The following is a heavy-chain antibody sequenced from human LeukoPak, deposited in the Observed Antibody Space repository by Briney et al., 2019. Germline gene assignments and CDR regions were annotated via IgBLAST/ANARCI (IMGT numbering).Heavy chain of an antibody. CDR2: ISSSTNTI. CDR1: GFTFSSYS. D-gene: IGHD4-23*01. J-gene: IGHJ3*02. Sequence: GGSLRLSCAASGFTFSSYSMNWVRQAPGKGLEWVSYISSSTNTIYYADSVKGRFTVSRDNAKNSLFLQMNSLRDEDTAVYYCARGGYGANDDAFDIWGQGTMVTVSS. V-gene: IGHV3-48*02. CDR3: ARGGYGANDDAFDI.